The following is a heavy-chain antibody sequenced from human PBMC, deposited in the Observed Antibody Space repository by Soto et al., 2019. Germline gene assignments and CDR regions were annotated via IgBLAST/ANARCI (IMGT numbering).Heavy chain of an antibody. CDR2: INHSGST. V-gene: IGHV4-34*01. D-gene: IGHD7-27*01. J-gene: IGHJ4*02. Sequence: PSETLSLTCAVYGGSFSGYYWSWIRQPPGKGLEWIGEINHSGSTNYNPSLKSRVTISVDTSKNQFSLKLSSVTAADTAVYYCARGWGGEFDYWGQGTLVTVSS. CDR1: GGSFSGYY. CDR3: ARGWGGEFDY.